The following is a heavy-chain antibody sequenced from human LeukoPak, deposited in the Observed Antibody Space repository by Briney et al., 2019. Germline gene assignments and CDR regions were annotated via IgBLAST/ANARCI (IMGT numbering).Heavy chain of an antibody. CDR1: NDSISGFY. J-gene: IGHJ3*02. CDR3: ARPSPYSSSVPDLVAFDI. V-gene: IGHV4-59*08. Sequence: SETLSLTCTVSNDSISGFYWSWIRQPPGKGLEWIAYIYYTGSTNYNPSLKSRVTISVDTSKNQFSLKLSSVTAADTAVYYCARPSPYSSSVPDLVAFDIWGQGTMVTVSS. CDR2: IYYTGST. D-gene: IGHD6-6*01.